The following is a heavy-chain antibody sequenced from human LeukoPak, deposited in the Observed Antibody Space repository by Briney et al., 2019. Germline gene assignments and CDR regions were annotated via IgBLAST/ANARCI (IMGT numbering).Heavy chain of an antibody. CDR2: INPNSGGT. D-gene: IGHD3-10*01. CDR3: ARDRVTMVRGVIISFDWFDP. Sequence: GASVKVSCKASGYTFTGYNMHWVRQAPGQGLEWMGWINPNSGGTNYAQKFQGRVTMTRDTSISTAYMELSRLRSDDTAVYYCARDRVTMVRGVIISFDWFDPWGQGTLVTVSS. V-gene: IGHV1-2*02. CDR1: GYTFTGYN. J-gene: IGHJ5*02.